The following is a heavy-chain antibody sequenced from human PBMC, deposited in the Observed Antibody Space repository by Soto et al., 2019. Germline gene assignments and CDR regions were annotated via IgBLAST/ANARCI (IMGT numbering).Heavy chain of an antibody. Sequence: ASVKVSCKDSGYTFTSYGISSVRQAPAQGLEGMGWISAYNGNTNYAQKLQGRVTMTTDTSTSTAHMERRSLGTDDTAAYYCARLELELDNDYYHYLIDVSGQGTTVTVSS. J-gene: IGHJ6*02. V-gene: IGHV1-18*04. CDR2: ISAYNGNT. CDR3: ARLELELDNDYYHYLIDV. D-gene: IGHD1-7*01. CDR1: GYTFTSYG.